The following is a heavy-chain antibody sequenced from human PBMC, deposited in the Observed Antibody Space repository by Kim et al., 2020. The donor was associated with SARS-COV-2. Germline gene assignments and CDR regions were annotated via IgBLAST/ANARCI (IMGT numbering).Heavy chain of an antibody. D-gene: IGHD3-10*01. CDR2: INHSGST. V-gene: IGHV4-34*01. CDR3: ARGFNTMVRGVTPDFDY. Sequence: SETLSLTCAVYGGSFSGYYWSWIRQPPGKGLEWIGEINHSGSTNYNPSLKSRVTISVDTSKNQFSLKLSSVTAADTAVYYCARGFNTMVRGVTPDFDYWG. J-gene: IGHJ4*01. CDR1: GGSFSGYY.